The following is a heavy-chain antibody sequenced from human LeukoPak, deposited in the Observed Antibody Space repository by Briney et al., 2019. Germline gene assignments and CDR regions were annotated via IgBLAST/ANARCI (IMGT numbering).Heavy chain of an antibody. V-gene: IGHV3-21*01. CDR3: ARTNYDILTGYNPYFDY. CDR2: LSATSTST. CDR1: GFTFHTYS. Sequence: GSLRLSCAVSGFTFHTYSMTWVRQAPGKGPEWVPSLSATSTSTYYADSVKGRFTISRDNAKNSLYLQMNSLRAEDTAVYYCARTNYDILTGYNPYFDYWGQGTLVTVSS. D-gene: IGHD3-9*01. J-gene: IGHJ4*02.